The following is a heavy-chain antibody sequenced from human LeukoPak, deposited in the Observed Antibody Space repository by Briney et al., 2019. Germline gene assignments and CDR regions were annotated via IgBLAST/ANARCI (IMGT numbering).Heavy chain of an antibody. CDR3: ARGADDFDI. V-gene: IGHV3-74*01. J-gene: IGHJ3*02. CDR2: IHSDGSST. Sequence: GGSLRLSCAASGFTFGNYWMHWVRQAPGKGLVWVSRIHSDGSSTAYADSVKGRFTISRDNAKNTLYLQMNSLRAEDTAVYYCARGADDFDIWGQGTMVTVSS. CDR1: GFTFGNYW.